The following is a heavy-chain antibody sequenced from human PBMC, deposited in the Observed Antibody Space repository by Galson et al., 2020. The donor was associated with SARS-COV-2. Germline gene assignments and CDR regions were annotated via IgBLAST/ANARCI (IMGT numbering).Heavy chain of an antibody. V-gene: IGHV3-64*01. J-gene: IGHJ6*02. Sequence: GESLKISCAASGFTFSSYAMHWVRQAPGKGLEYVSAISSNGGSTYYANSVKGRFTISRDNSKNTLYLQMGSLRAEDMAVYYCARDPTPYGDYIPGVWGQGTTVTVSS. CDR3: ARDPTPYGDYIPGV. CDR1: GFTFSSYA. D-gene: IGHD4-17*01. CDR2: ISSNGGST.